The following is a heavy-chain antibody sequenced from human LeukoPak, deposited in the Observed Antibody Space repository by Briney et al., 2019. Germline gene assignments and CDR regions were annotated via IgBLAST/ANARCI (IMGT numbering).Heavy chain of an antibody. CDR1: GYTFTGYY. CDR2: IIPIFGTA. J-gene: IGHJ4*02. Sequence: EASVKVSCKASGYTFTGYYMHWVRQAPGQGLEWMGGIIPIFGTANYAQKFQGRVTITADKSTSTAYMELSSLRSADTAVYYCAREPLYCGGGSCYEGRFDYWGQGTLVTVSS. V-gene: IGHV1-69*06. CDR3: AREPLYCGGGSCYEGRFDY. D-gene: IGHD2-15*01.